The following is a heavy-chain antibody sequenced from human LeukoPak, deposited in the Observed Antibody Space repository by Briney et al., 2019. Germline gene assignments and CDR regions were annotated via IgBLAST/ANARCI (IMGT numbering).Heavy chain of an antibody. Sequence: ETGGSLRLSCAASGFTFDDCAMHWVRQAPGKGLEWVSGISWNSGSIGYADSVKGRFTISRDNAKNSLYLQMNSLRAEDTALYYCAKDMVPWNYGSGSEYWGQGTLVTVSS. J-gene: IGHJ4*02. CDR3: AKDMVPWNYGSGSEY. V-gene: IGHV3-9*01. D-gene: IGHD3-10*01. CDR2: ISWNSGSI. CDR1: GFTFDDCA.